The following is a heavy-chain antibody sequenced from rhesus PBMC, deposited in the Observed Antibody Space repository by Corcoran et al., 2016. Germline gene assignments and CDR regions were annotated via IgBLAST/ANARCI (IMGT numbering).Heavy chain of an antibody. CDR2: IYGHSESP. V-gene: IGHV4-73*01. D-gene: IGHD4-29*01. CDR1: GGSISGYYY. CDR3: ARDRGYGSSYPFDY. J-gene: IGHJ4*01. Sequence: QVQLQQWGEGLVKPSETLSLTCAVYGGSISGYYYWRWIRQPLGKGLEWIGYIYGHSESPNYNPSLKNRVTISKDTSTNQFSLKLSSGTAADTAVYYCARDRGYGSSYPFDYWGQGVLVTVSS.